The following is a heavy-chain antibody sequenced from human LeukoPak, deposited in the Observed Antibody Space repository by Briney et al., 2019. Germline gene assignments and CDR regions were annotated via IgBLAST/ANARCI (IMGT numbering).Heavy chain of an antibody. V-gene: IGHV3-23*01. CDR2: IRGSGGST. Sequence: GGSLRLSCAASGFTFTTYSMSWVRQAPGKGLEPVSAIRGSGGSTYYADSVKGRFTISRDDSKSTLYLQMNSLRAEDTPVYHCVTFYYDSSGSYVHYWGQGTLVTVSS. J-gene: IGHJ4*02. CDR3: VTFYYDSSGSYVHY. CDR1: GFTFTTYS. D-gene: IGHD3-22*01.